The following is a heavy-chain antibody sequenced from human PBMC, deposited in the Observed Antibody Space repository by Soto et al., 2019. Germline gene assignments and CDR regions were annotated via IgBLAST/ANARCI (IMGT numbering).Heavy chain of an antibody. V-gene: IGHV3-23*01. CDR3: ASPPEGSSPSLAYYYYYGMDV. D-gene: IGHD6-13*01. CDR2: ISGSGGST. Sequence: GGSLRLSCAASGFTFSSYGMHWVRQAPGKGLEWVSAISGSGGSTYYADSVKGRFTISRDNSKNTLYLQMNSLRAEDTAVYYCASPPEGSSPSLAYYYYYGMDVWGQGTTVTVSS. CDR1: GFTFSSYG. J-gene: IGHJ6*02.